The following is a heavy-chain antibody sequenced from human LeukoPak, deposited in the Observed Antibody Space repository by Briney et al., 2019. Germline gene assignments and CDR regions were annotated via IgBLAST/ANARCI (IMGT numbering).Heavy chain of an antibody. D-gene: IGHD3-22*01. J-gene: IGHJ3*02. Sequence: SETLSLTCAVSGGSISSSNWWSWVRQPPGKGLEWIGEIYHSGSTNYNPSLKSRVTISVDKSKNQFSLKLSSVTAADTAVYYCARLNYYDSSAGSFDIWGQGTMVTVSS. CDR2: IYHSGST. CDR3: ARLNYYDSSAGSFDI. V-gene: IGHV4-4*02. CDR1: GGSISSSNW.